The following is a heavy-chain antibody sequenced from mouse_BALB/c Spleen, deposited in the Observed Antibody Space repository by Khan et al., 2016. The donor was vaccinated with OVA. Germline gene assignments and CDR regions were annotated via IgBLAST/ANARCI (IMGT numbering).Heavy chain of an antibody. V-gene: IGHV1-77*01. CDR2: IYPGSGST. J-gene: IGHJ3*01. D-gene: IGHD1-2*01. Sequence: VQLQESGPELVKPGAAVKMSCKASGYTFTDYVISWVKQRTGQGPEWIGEIYPGSGSTYYNEKFKGKATLTADKSYNTAYMQLSSLTSEDSAVYFCARSYGGAWFAYWGQGTMVTVSA. CDR1: GYTFTDYV. CDR3: ARSYGGAWFAY.